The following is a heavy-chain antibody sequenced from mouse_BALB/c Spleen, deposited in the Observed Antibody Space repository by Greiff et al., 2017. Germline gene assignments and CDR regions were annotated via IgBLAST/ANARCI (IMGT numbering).Heavy chain of an antibody. D-gene: IGHD2-1*01. CDR3: ARDRGGYGNMDY. J-gene: IGHJ4*01. Sequence: VKLVESGPGLVAPSQSLSITCTVSGFSLTSYGVHWVRQPPGKGLEWLGVIWAGGSTNYNSALMSRLSISKDNSKSQVFLKMNSLQTDDTAMYYCARDRGGYGNMDYWGQGTSVTVSS. CDR1: GFSLTSYG. V-gene: IGHV2-9*02. CDR2: IWAGGST.